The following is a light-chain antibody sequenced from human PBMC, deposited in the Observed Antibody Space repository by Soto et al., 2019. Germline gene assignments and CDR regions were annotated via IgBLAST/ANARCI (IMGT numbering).Light chain of an antibody. Sequence: QSALTQPRSVSGSPGQSVTISCTGTSSDVGGYNYVSWYQQHPGKAPKLMIYDVSKRPSGVPDRFSGSKSGNTASLTISWLQAEDDADYYCCSYAGSYTHVFGTGTKVTVL. CDR1: SSDVGGYNY. CDR2: DVS. J-gene: IGLJ1*01. CDR3: CSYAGSYTHV. V-gene: IGLV2-11*01.